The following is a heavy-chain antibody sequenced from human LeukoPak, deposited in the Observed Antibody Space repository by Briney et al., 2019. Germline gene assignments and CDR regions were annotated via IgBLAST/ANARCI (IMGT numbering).Heavy chain of an antibody. CDR3: ARLGFNLQWLEGFDY. CDR1: GGSFSGYY. V-gene: IGHV4-34*01. D-gene: IGHD6-19*01. CDR2: INHSGST. J-gene: IGHJ4*02. Sequence: SETLSLTCAVYGGSFSGYYWSWIRQPPGKGLEWIGEINHSGSTNYNPSLKSRVTISVDTSKNQFSLKLSSVTAADTAVYYCARLGFNLQWLEGFDYWGQGTLVTVSS.